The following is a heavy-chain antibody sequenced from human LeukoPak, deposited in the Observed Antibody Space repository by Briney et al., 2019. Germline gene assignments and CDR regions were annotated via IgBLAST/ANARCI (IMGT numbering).Heavy chain of an antibody. CDR3: ARDGVRGFTATTPFDY. V-gene: IGHV3-21*01. CDR1: GITFSSYS. J-gene: IGHJ4*02. CDR2: IGISSHNI. Sequence: GGSLRLSCAASGITFSSYSTNWVRQAPGKGLEWVSSIGISSHNIYYADSVKGRFTISRDNAKNSLSLQMNSLRVEDTAVYYCARDGVRGFTATTPFDYWGPGTLVTVSS. D-gene: IGHD4-17*01.